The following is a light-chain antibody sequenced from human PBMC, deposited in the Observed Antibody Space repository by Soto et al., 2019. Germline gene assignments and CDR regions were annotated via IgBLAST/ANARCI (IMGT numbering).Light chain of an antibody. V-gene: IGLV2-8*01. CDR1: SSDVGAYKY. CDR3: PSYVGNDIGV. Sequence: QSVLTQPPSASGSPGQSVTISCTGTSSDVGAYKYVSWYQQYPGKAPKLMIYEVTKRPSGVPDRFSGSKSGNTASLTVSGLQDEDEADYYCPSYVGNDIGVFGGGTKLTVL. CDR2: EVT. J-gene: IGLJ3*02.